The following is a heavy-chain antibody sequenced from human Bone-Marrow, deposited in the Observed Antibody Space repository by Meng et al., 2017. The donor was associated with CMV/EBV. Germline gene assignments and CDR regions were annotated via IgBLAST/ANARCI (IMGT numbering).Heavy chain of an antibody. CDR3: AAWEVVAWGNYYYGMDV. CDR2: ISSDDSTI. CDR1: GFNFGTYG. D-gene: IGHD2-15*01. V-gene: IGHV3-48*04. J-gene: IGHJ6*02. Sequence: GESLKISCVGTGFNFGTYGLNWVRQAQGRGLEWISFISSDDSTIYYADSVKGRFTISRDNAKNSLYLQMNSLRAEDTAVYYCAAWEVVAWGNYYYGMDVWGQGTTVTVSS.